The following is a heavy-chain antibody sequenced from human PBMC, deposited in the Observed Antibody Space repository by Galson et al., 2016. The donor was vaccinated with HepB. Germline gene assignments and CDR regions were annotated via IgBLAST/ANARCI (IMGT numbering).Heavy chain of an antibody. V-gene: IGHV1-69*13. CDR2: IIPIFETT. J-gene: IGHJ2*01. CDR1: GGSFSSYT. D-gene: IGHD3-9*01. Sequence: SVKVSCKASGGSFSSYTFSWVRQAPGQGLEWMGGIIPIFETTHYAEKFQGRVTITADESSTTAYMELRGLTSDDTAIYYCARNGDVLTGYQEFWYFDVWGRGTLVAVSS. CDR3: ARNGDVLTGYQEFWYFDV.